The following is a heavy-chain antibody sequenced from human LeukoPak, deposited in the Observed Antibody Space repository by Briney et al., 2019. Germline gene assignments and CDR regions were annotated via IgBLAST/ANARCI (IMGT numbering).Heavy chain of an antibody. J-gene: IGHJ5*02. CDR2: IHYSGST. CDR1: GGSFSNYY. V-gene: IGHV4-59*01. CDR3: ARGGSGTYYNWVGWFDP. D-gene: IGHD3-10*01. Sequence: SETLSLTCTVSGGSFSNYYWSWMRQPPGKGLERIACIHYSGSTNYNPSLKSRVTISMDTPKNQLSLKLTSVTAADTAVYYCARGGSGTYYNWVGWFDPWGQGTLVTVSS.